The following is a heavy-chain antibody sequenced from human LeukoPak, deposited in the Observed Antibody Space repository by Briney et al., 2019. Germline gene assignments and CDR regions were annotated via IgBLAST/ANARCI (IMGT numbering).Heavy chain of an antibody. D-gene: IGHD3-16*01. Sequence: GGSLRLPFAASGFTFSSYWMNWARQAPGKGLEWVASINHNGNVNYYVDSVKGRFTISRDNAKNSLYLQMSNLRAEDTAVYFCARGGGLDVWGQGATVTVSS. J-gene: IGHJ6*02. CDR1: GFTFSSYW. CDR3: ARGGGLDV. V-gene: IGHV3-7*03. CDR2: INHNGNVN.